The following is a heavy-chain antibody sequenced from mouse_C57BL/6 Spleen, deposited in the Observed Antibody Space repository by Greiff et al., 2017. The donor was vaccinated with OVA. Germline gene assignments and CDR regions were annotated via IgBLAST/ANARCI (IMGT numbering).Heavy chain of an antibody. J-gene: IGHJ3*01. Sequence: VQLKESGPGLVKPSQSLSLTCSVTGYSITSGYYWNWIRQFPGNKLEWMGYISYDGSNNYNPSLKNRISITRDTSKNQFFLKLNSVTTEDTATYYCARGTYYGAWFAYWGQGTLVTVSA. V-gene: IGHV3-6*01. CDR3: ARGTYYGAWFAY. D-gene: IGHD2-10*01. CDR2: ISYDGSN. CDR1: GYSITSGYY.